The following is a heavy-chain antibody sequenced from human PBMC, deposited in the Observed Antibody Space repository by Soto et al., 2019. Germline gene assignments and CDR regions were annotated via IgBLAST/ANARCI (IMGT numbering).Heavy chain of an antibody. CDR1: GGTFSSYA. CDR3: ARDRPALLLTYYGMDV. CDR2: IIPIFGTA. V-gene: IGHV1-69*01. D-gene: IGHD2-15*01. Sequence: QVQLVQSGAEVKKPGSSVKVSCKASGGTFSSYAISWVRQAPGQGLEWMGGIIPIFGTANYPQKFVGRVTITADESTSTAYMELSSLRSEDTAVYYCARDRPALLLTYYGMDVWGQGITVTVSS. J-gene: IGHJ6*02.